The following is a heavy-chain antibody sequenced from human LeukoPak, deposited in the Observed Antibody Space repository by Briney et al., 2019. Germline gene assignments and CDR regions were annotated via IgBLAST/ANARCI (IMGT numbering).Heavy chain of an antibody. CDR2: IYYSGST. J-gene: IGHJ5*02. CDR1: GGSISSGGYY. D-gene: IGHD3-10*01. Sequence: PSQTLSLTCTVSGGSISSGGYYWSWIRQHPGTGLEWIGYIYYSGSTYYNPSLKSRVTISVDTSKNQFSLKLSSVTAADTAVYYCARDLRFGELAGWFDPWGQGTLVTVSS. V-gene: IGHV4-31*03. CDR3: ARDLRFGELAGWFDP.